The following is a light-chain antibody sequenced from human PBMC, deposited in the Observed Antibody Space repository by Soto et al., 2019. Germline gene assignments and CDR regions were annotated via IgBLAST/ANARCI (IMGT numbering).Light chain of an antibody. Sequence: NFMLTQPHSVSASPGKTVTISCTRSSGSIASNYVQWYQQRPGSSPTTVIFEDNQRPSGVPDRFSGSIDSSSSSASLTISGLKTEDEADYYCQSYDSSTVVFGGGTKVTVL. CDR3: QSYDSSTVV. CDR2: EDN. CDR1: SGSIASNY. V-gene: IGLV6-57*01. J-gene: IGLJ2*01.